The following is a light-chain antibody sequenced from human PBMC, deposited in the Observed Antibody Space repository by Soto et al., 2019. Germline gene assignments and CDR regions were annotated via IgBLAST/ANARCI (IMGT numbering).Light chain of an antibody. Sequence: QSVLTQPPSASGTXXXRVXXXXTGSSSDIGSNYVYWYQQLPEMAPKLLIYKNDQRPSGISERFSGSKSGTSASLAISGLRTEDEANYYCASWDDTLSGRVFGGGTKVTVL. CDR2: KND. J-gene: IGLJ3*02. CDR3: ASWDDTLSGRV. CDR1: SSDIGSNY. V-gene: IGLV1-47*01.